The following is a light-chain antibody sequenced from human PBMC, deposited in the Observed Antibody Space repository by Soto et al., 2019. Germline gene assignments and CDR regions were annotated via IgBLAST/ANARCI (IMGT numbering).Light chain of an antibody. J-gene: IGKJ1*01. Sequence: DIQMTQSPSTMSASVGDSITITCRASQSVSTWLAWYQQKPGKAPNLLIYDASNLESGVPSRFSGSGSGTEFPLTISSLQPDDFATYYCEQYNSYWTFGQGTKVEIK. CDR2: DAS. CDR1: QSVSTW. V-gene: IGKV1-5*01. CDR3: EQYNSYWT.